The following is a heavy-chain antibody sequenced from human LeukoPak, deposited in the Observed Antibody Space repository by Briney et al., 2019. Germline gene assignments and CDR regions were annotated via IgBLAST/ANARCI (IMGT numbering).Heavy chain of an antibody. V-gene: IGHV6-1*01. CDR1: GDSVSSNSAA. D-gene: IGHD5-18*01. J-gene: IGHJ5*02. CDR2: TYYRSKWYN. CDR3: ARAGGDNYIWAGNFFDP. Sequence: SQTLSLTCAISGDSVSSNSAAWNWIRQSPSRGLEWLGRTYYRSKWYNDYATSVKSRITINSDTSKNQLSLQLNSVTPEDTAVYYCARAGGDNYIWAGNFFDPWGQGTRVTVSS.